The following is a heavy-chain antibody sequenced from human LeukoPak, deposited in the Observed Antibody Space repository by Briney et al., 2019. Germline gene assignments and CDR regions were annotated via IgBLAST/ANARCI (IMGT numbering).Heavy chain of an antibody. CDR1: GGSISSSYYY. Sequence: SETLSLTCTVSGGSISSSYYYWAWIRQPPGEGLEWIGSIYHNGNTYYNPSLESLVTISVDTSKNQFSLRVNSVTAADTAVYYCARHEYGDPIDYWDQGTLVTVSS. D-gene: IGHD4-17*01. J-gene: IGHJ4*02. CDR2: IYHNGNT. CDR3: ARHEYGDPIDY. V-gene: IGHV4-39*01.